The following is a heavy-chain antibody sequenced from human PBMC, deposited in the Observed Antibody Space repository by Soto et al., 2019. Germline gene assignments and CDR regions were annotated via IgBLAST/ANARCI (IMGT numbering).Heavy chain of an antibody. CDR2: IYYSGST. CDR3: ARPYCSGGSCYHDAFDI. CDR1: GGSISSYY. D-gene: IGHD2-15*01. Sequence: SETLSLTCTVSGGSISSYYWSWIRQPPGKGLEWIGYIYYSGSTNYIPSLKSRVTISVDTSKNQFSLKLSSVTAADTAVYYCARPYCSGGSCYHDAFDIWGQGTMVTVSS. V-gene: IGHV4-59*08. J-gene: IGHJ3*02.